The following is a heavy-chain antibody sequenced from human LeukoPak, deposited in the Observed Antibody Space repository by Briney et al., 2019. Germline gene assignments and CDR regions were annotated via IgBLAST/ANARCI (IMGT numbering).Heavy chain of an antibody. J-gene: IGHJ5*02. CDR1: GGSISSYY. D-gene: IGHD3-3*01. Sequence: SETLSLTCTISGGSISSYYWSWIRQPAGKGLEWIGRIYTSGGTNYNPSLKSRVTMSVDTSKNQFSLKLSSVTAADTAVYYCARVLRFLEWSLSWFDPWGQGTLVTVSS. CDR3: ARVLRFLEWSLSWFDP. V-gene: IGHV4-4*07. CDR2: IYTSGGT.